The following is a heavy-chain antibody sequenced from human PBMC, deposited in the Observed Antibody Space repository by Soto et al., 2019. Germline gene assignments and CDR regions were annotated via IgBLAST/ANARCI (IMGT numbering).Heavy chain of an antibody. CDR2: IYYSGST. CDR1: VGSISSTSYY. CDR3: AREGGWVMDV. V-gene: IGHV4-39*02. D-gene: IGHD6-19*01. Sequence: PSATLSLTCTVSVGSISSTSYYWGWIRQPPGKGLEWIGSIYYSGSTYYNPSLKSRVTISVDTSKNQFSLKLSSVTAADTAVYYCAREGGWVMDVWGKGTTVTVSS. J-gene: IGHJ6*04.